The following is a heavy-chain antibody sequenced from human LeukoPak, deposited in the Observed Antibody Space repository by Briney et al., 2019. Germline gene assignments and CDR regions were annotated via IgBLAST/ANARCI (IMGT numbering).Heavy chain of an antibody. CDR3: ASRPFYDFWSGFPY. D-gene: IGHD3-3*01. Sequence: TGGSLRLSCAASGFTFSSYWMSWVRQAPGKGLEWVSVIYSGGSTYYADSVKGRFTISRDNSKNTLYLQMNSLRAEDTAVYYCASRPFYDFWSGFPYWGQGTLVTVSS. CDR1: GFTFSSYW. V-gene: IGHV3-53*01. CDR2: IYSGGST. J-gene: IGHJ4*02.